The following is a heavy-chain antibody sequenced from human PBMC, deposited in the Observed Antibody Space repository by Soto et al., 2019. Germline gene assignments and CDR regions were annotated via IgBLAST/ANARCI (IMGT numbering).Heavy chain of an antibody. V-gene: IGHV4-31*03. CDR1: GGSISSGGYY. CDR3: ATLYMVRGVRTFDY. Sequence: QVQLQESGPGLVKPSQTLSLTGTVSGGSISSGGYYWSWIRQHPGKGLEWIGYIYYTGSTYYNPSLKSRVTISVDTSKNQFSLKLSSVTAAATAVYYCATLYMVRGVRTFDYWGQGTLVTVSS. CDR2: IYYTGST. D-gene: IGHD3-10*01. J-gene: IGHJ4*02.